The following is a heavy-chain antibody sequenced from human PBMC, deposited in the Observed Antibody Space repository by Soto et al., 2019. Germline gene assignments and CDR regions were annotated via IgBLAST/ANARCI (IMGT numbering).Heavy chain of an antibody. CDR3: ARDPGYGDYEIDY. CDR1: GYTFTSYD. V-gene: IGHV1-8*01. J-gene: IGHJ4*02. CDR2: MNPNSGNT. Sequence: QVQLVQSGAEVKKPGASVKVSCKASGYTFTSYDINWVRQATGQGLEWMGWMNPNSGNTGYAQKLQGRVTMTTDTSTSTAYMELRSLRSDDTAVYYCARDPGYGDYEIDYWGQGTLVTVSS. D-gene: IGHD4-17*01.